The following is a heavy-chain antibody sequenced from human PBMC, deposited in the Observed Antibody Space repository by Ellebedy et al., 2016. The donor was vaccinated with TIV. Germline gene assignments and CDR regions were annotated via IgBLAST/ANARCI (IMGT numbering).Heavy chain of an antibody. Sequence: GESLKISXAASGFTFSSYGMHWVRQAPGKGLEWVSYISSSSSYTNYADSVKGRFTISRDNAKNSLYLQMNSLRAEDTAVYYCARRTTLISARGPKGYSSSAVYYYYYGMDVWGQGTTVTVSS. CDR2: ISSSSSYT. V-gene: IGHV3-21*05. CDR1: GFTFSSYG. D-gene: IGHD6-6*01. CDR3: ARRTTLISARGPKGYSSSAVYYYYYGMDV. J-gene: IGHJ6*02.